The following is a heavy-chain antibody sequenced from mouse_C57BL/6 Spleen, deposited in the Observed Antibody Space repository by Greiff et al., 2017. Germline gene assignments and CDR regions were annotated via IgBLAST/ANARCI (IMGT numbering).Heavy chain of an antibody. CDR3: ARRDYGSAMDY. CDR1: GFTFSDYY. CDR2: ISNGGGST. V-gene: IGHV5-12*01. D-gene: IGHD1-1*01. J-gene: IGHJ4*01. Sequence: EVHLVESGGGLVQPGGSLKLSCAASGFTFSDYYMYWVRQTPEKRLEWVAYISNGGGSTYYPDTVKGRFTISRDNAKNTLYLQMSRLKSEDTAMYYCARRDYGSAMDYWGQGTSVTVSS.